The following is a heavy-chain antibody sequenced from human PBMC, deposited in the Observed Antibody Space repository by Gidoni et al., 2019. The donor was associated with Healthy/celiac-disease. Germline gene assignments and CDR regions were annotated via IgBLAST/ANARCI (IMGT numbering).Heavy chain of an antibody. V-gene: IGHV3-30*18. CDR3: AKLGYSGYDYFDY. CDR1: GFTFSSYG. Sequence: QVQLVESGGGVVQPGRSLRLSCAASGFTFSSYGMHWVRQAPGKGLEWVVCISYDGSNKYYADSVKGRFTIARDNSKNTLYLQMNSLRAEDTAVYYCAKLGYSGYDYFDYWGQGTLVTVSS. CDR2: ISYDGSNK. D-gene: IGHD5-12*01. J-gene: IGHJ4*02.